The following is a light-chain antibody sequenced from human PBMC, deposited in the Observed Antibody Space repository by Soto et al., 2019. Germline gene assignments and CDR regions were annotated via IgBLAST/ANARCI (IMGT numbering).Light chain of an antibody. CDR1: QSINNY. CDR2: AAS. V-gene: IGKV1-39*01. Sequence: DIQIAQSPSSLSASVGDRITITCRTSQSINNYLNWYQQKPGKAPKLLIFAASNLQSGVPSRFSGSGSGTDFTLTISSLRPEDFATYYCQQTYNTLPITFGQGTRLEIK. J-gene: IGKJ5*01. CDR3: QQTYNTLPIT.